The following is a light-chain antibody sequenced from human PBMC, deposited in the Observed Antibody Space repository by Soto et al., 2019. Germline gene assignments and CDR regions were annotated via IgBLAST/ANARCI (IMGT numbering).Light chain of an antibody. CDR1: SSDVGTYNL. Sequence: QSVLTQPASVSGSPGQSITISCTGTSSDVGTYNLVSWYQHHPGKAPKVMVYEGTKRPSGVSNRFSCSKSGNTASLTISGLQAEDEADYFCCSYAGTSTLLFGGGTKVTVL. CDR2: EGT. CDR3: CSYAGTSTLL. V-gene: IGLV2-23*01. J-gene: IGLJ3*02.